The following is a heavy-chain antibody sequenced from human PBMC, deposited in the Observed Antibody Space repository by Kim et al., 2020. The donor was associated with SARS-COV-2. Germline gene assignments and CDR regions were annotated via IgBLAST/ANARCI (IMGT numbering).Heavy chain of an antibody. Sequence: SETLSLTCAVSGFSVGSDAYYWTWLRQPPGQGLVWIGYISYSGSTVFNSSVKSRVAMSLDPSTTQFPLKLNFVTAAATALYYCANPRLSRCFGAPHFIDP. D-gene: IGHD3-10*01. CDR2: ISYSGST. J-gene: IGHJ5*02. V-gene: IGHV4-30-4*01. CDR3: ANPRLSRCFGAPHFIDP. CDR1: GFSVGSDAYY.